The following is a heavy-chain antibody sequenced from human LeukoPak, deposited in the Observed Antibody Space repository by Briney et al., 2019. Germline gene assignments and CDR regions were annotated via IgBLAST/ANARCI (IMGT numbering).Heavy chain of an antibody. Sequence: LAGGSLRLSCAASGFTFSSYAMSWVRQAPGKGLEWVSAISGSGGSTYYADSAKGRFTISRDNSKNTLYLQMNSLRAEDTAVYYCAKDLGTWYYYDSSGYYYGYDYWGQGTLVTVSS. V-gene: IGHV3-23*01. J-gene: IGHJ4*02. CDR3: AKDLGTWYYYDSSGYYYGYDY. CDR2: ISGSGGST. D-gene: IGHD3-22*01. CDR1: GFTFSSYA.